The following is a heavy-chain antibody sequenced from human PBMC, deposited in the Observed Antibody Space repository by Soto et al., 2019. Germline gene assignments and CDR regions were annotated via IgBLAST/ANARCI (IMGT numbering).Heavy chain of an antibody. CDR3: ARGAYCAGDCSFP. CDR1: GFTFSSYW. CDR2: INSDGSGT. D-gene: IGHD2-21*02. V-gene: IGHV3-74*01. Sequence: EVQLVESGGGLVQSGGSLRLSCAASGFTFSSYWMHWVRQAPGKGLVWVSRINSDGSGTTYADSVKGRFTISRDNAKNTLYLQMNSLRVEDTAVYYCARGAYCAGDCSFPWGQGTLVTVSS. J-gene: IGHJ5*02.